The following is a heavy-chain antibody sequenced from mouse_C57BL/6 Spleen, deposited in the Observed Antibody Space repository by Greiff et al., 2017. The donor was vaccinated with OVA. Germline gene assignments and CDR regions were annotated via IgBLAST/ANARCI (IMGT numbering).Heavy chain of an antibody. CDR3: AVGRGDDY. D-gene: IGHD4-1*01. J-gene: IGHJ2*01. CDR1: GYTFTSYW. Sequence: QQSCKASGYTFTSYWMQWVKQRPGQGLEWIGEIDPSDSYTNYNQKFKGKATLTVDTSSSTAYMQLSSLTSEDSAVYYCAVGRGDDYWGQGTTLTVSS. V-gene: IGHV1-50*01. CDR2: IDPSDSYT.